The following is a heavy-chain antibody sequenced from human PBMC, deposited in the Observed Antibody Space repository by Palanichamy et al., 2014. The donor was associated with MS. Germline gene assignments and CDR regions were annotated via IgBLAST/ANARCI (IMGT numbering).Heavy chain of an antibody. V-gene: IGHV1-2*02. J-gene: IGHJ5*02. Sequence: QVQLVQSGAEVRKPGASVRVSCKASGYPFTGYYLHWVRQAPGQGLEWMGWINPNSGATNYVQKFQGRVTMTKDTSISIAYMELSRLRSDDTAVYYCARDVGYCSSTSCFWFDPWGQGTLVTVSS. CDR2: INPNSGAT. D-gene: IGHD2-2*03. CDR3: ARDVGYCSSTSCFWFDP. CDR1: GYPFTGYY.